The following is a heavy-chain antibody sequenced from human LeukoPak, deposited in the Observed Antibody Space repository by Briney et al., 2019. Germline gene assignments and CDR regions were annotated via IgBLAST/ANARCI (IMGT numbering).Heavy chain of an antibody. CDR3: ARGVSPLNYYFDY. CDR1: GFTFSTYW. CDR2: INSDGSDT. D-gene: IGHD6-13*01. V-gene: IGHV3-74*01. J-gene: IGHJ4*02. Sequence: GGSLRLSCAASGFTFSTYWMHWVRQAPGKGLVWVSRINSDGSDTSYADSVKGRFTISRDNAKNTLYLQMNSLRAEDTAVYYCARGVSPLNYYFDYWGQGTLVTVSS.